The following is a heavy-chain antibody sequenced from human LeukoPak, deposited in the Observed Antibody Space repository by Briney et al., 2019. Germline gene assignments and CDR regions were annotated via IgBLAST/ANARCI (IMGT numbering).Heavy chain of an antibody. CDR3: VSRDTGYNYFDY. CDR2: IYYTGKI. J-gene: IGHJ4*02. CDR1: GGSINSHY. Sequence: PSETLSLTCAVSGGSINSHYWGWIRQPPGKGLQWIGDIYYTGKINYNPSLKSRDTITLDTSKDHVSLNLTSVLAADTAIYYCVSRDTGYNYFDYWGQGILVTVSS. D-gene: IGHD5-12*01. V-gene: IGHV4-59*08.